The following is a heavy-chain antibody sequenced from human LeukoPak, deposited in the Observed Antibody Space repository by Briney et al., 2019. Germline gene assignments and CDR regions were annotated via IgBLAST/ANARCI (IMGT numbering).Heavy chain of an antibody. CDR3: ARTVDYRIDY. V-gene: IGHV4-34*01. CDR1: GGSFSGYY. J-gene: IGHJ4*02. Sequence: PSETLSLTCAVYGGSFSGYYWSWIRQPPGKGLEWIGEINHSGSTNYNPSLKSRVTISVDTSKNQFSLKLSSVTAADTAVYYCARTVDYRIDYWGQGTLVTVSS. CDR2: INHSGST. D-gene: IGHD4-4*01.